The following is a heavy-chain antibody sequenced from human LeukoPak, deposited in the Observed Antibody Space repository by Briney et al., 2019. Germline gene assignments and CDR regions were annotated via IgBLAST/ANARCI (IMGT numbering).Heavy chain of an antibody. CDR3: AREGDY. V-gene: IGHV4-30-4*08. CDR1: GDSISGGDYY. Sequence: PSETLSLTCTVSGDSISGGDYYWSWIRQPPWKGLEWIGYIYYSGGTYYNPSLKSRLTISVDTSKNQFSLKLSSVTAADTAVYYCAREGDYWGQGTLVTVSS. J-gene: IGHJ4*02. CDR2: IYYSGGT.